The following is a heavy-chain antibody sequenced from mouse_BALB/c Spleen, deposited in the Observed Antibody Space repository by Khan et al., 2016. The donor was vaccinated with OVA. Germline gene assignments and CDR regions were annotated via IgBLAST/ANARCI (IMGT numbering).Heavy chain of an antibody. V-gene: IGHV1-7*01. CDR3: ARRGLRWDFDY. D-gene: IGHD1-1*01. Sequence: VQLQQSGAELAKPGASVKMSCKASGYTFINYWILWVKQRPGQGLEWIGYINPSTGYTEYNQNFKAKATLTADKSASTAYRQLSSLTSEDSAVYYCARRGLRWDFDYWGQGTTLTVSS. CDR1: GYTFINYW. J-gene: IGHJ2*01. CDR2: INPSTGYT.